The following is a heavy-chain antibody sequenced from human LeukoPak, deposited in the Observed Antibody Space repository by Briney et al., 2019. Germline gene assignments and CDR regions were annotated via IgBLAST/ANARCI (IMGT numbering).Heavy chain of an antibody. J-gene: IGHJ3*02. V-gene: IGHV3-30-3*01. D-gene: IGHD2-21*02. CDR2: ISYNGSNK. CDR3: ARLVVTVYDAFDI. Sequence: SCKASGYTFSSYAMHWVRQAPGKGLEWVAVISYNGSNKYYADSVKGRFTISRDNSKNTLYLQMNSLRAEDTAVYYCARLVVTVYDAFDIWGQGTMVTVSS. CDR1: GYTFSSYA.